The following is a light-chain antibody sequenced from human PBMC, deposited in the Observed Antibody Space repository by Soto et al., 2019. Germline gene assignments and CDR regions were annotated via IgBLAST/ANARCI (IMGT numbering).Light chain of an antibody. CDR2: GAS. Sequence: EIVMTQSPATLSVSPGERATLSCRASQSVSSNLAWYQQKPGQAPRLLIYGASTRATGIPARFSGSGSGTEFTLTISSLQSEDFAVYYCQQYNNCPLFGQGTTV. V-gene: IGKV3-15*01. J-gene: IGKJ1*01. CDR1: QSVSSN. CDR3: QQYNNCPL.